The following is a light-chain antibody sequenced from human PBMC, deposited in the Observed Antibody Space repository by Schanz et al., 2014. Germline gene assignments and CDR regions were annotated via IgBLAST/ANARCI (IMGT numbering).Light chain of an antibody. J-gene: IGLJ3*02. CDR2: SYY. CDR3: AAWDDSLSGPV. CDR1: RSNIGSNS. V-gene: IGLV1-47*02. Sequence: QSVLAQPPSASETPGQRVSISCSGGRSNIGSNSVNWYQQLPGTAPKLLVYSYYQRPSGVPDRFSGSKSGTSASLAISGLRSEDEADYYCAAWDDSLSGPVFGGGTKLTVL.